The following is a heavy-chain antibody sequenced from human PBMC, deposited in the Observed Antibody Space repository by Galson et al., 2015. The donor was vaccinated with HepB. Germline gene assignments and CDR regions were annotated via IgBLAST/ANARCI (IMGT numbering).Heavy chain of an antibody. J-gene: IGHJ5*02. CDR1: GFTFSSYA. V-gene: IGHV3-23*01. Sequence: SLRLSCAASGFTFSSYAMSWVRQAPGKGLEWVSAISGSGGSTYYADSVKGRFTISRDSSKNTLYLQMNSLRAEDTAVYYCAKRYCSSTSCFPNWFDPWGQGTLVTVSS. D-gene: IGHD2-2*01. CDR3: AKRYCSSTSCFPNWFDP. CDR2: ISGSGGST.